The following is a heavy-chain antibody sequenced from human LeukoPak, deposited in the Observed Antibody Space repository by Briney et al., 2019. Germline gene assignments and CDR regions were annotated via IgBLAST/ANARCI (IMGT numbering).Heavy chain of an antibody. J-gene: IGHJ4*02. Sequence: PGGSLRLSCPASGFTFSSYWMSWVRQAPGKGLEWVANIKQDGSEKYYLDSAKGRFTIPRDNAENSLYLQMNSLRAEDTAVYYCATEASSGLEDWGQGILVTVSS. V-gene: IGHV3-7*01. D-gene: IGHD6-19*01. CDR1: GFTFSSYW. CDR2: IKQDGSEK. CDR3: ATEASSGLED.